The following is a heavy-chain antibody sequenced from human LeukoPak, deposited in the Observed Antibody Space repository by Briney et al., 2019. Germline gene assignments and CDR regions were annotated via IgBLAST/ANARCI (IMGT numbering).Heavy chain of an antibody. CDR1: GFTVSNNH. Sequence: PGGSLRLSCVASGFTVSNNHMNWVRQAPGKGLEWVSVIYSGDNTYYADSVQGRFTISKDNSNNTLYLQMNSLRPEDTAVSFCASASRWLAFDNWGQGTLVTVSS. CDR3: ASASRWLAFDN. D-gene: IGHD6-19*01. V-gene: IGHV3-66*01. CDR2: IYSGDNT. J-gene: IGHJ4*02.